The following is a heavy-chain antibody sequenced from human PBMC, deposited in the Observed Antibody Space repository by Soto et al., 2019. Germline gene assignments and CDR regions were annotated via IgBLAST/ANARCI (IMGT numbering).Heavy chain of an antibody. J-gene: IGHJ6*02. CDR2: ISYDGSNK. D-gene: IGHD3-10*01. CDR3: AKDPYCSGAYRGMDV. CDR1: GFTFSSYG. Sequence: QVQLVESGGGVVQPGRSLRLSCAASGFTFSSYGMHWVRQAPGKGLEWVAVISYDGSNKYYADSVKGRFTISRDNSKNTLYLQMNSLRAEDTAVYYCAKDPYCSGAYRGMDVWGQGTTVTVSS. V-gene: IGHV3-30*18.